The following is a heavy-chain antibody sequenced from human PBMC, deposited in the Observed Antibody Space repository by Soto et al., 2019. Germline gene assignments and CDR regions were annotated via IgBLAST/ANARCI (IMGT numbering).Heavy chain of an antibody. Sequence: GGSLRLSCAASGFTFSSYAMHWVRQAPGKGLEWVAVISYDGSNKYYADSVKGRFTISRDNSKNTLYLQMNSLRAEDTAVYYCARCKSSGGSCYSGWFDPWGQGTLATVSS. D-gene: IGHD2-15*01. CDR2: ISYDGSNK. CDR1: GFTFSSYA. V-gene: IGHV3-30-3*01. J-gene: IGHJ5*02. CDR3: ARCKSSGGSCYSGWFDP.